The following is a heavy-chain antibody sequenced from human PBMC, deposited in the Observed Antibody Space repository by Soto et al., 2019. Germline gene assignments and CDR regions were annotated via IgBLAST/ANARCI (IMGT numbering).Heavy chain of an antibody. CDR2: INAGKGDT. CDR3: ARDILGGTTDY. D-gene: IGHD1-7*01. J-gene: IGHJ4*02. V-gene: IGHV1-3*01. CDR1: GYTFTNHA. Sequence: AAVKVSCKASGYTFTNHAIHWVRQAPGQGLERIGWINAGKGDTKYPQRVQGRVTITRDTSASTAYMELSSLRSEDTAVYYCARDILGGTTDYWGPGTLDTVSS.